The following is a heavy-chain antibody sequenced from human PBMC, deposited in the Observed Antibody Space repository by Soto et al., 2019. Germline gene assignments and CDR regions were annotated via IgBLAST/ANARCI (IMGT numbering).Heavy chain of an antibody. V-gene: IGHV1-69*06. J-gene: IGHJ4*01. CDR3: ATGFWSGPIAHYFDY. D-gene: IGHD3-3*01. CDR2: IIPLFGTE. Sequence: QVHLVQSGAEVKKPGSSVKVSCKASGGSFSTYAINWLRQAPGQGLEWMGGIIPLFGTENYAQNFQDRFTFTADKSTDTAYMEVRSLTSEDTAVYYCATGFWSGPIAHYFDYWGQGTLVTVSS. CDR1: GGSFSTYA.